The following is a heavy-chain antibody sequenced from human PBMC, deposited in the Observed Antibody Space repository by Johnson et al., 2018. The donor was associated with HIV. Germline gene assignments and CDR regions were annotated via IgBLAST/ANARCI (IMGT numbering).Heavy chain of an antibody. CDR1: GFTFSSYA. J-gene: IGHJ3*02. CDR3: ARDPNSSNCSGVTCYSAAFDI. CDR2: ISYDGSNK. Sequence: QVQLVESGGGVVQPGRSLRLSCAASGFTFSSYAMHWVRQAPGKGLEWVAVISYDGSNKYYADSVDVKGRFTISRDNSKNTLYLQMDSLRGEDTAVYYCARDPNSSNCSGVTCYSAAFDIWGQGTMVTVSS. D-gene: IGHD2-15*01. V-gene: IGHV3-30*04.